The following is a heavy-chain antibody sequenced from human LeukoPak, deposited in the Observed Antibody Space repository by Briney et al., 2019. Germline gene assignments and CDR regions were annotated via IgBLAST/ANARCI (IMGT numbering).Heavy chain of an antibody. CDR2: ISWDSGSI. V-gene: IGHV3-9*01. D-gene: IGHD1-26*01. J-gene: IGHJ6*02. CDR3: AKDISGSYSNMSHYYGMDV. Sequence: HPGRSLRLSCAVSGFIFHDHAMHWVRQAPGKGLEWVSGISWDSGSIGYADSVKGRFTISRDNAKNSLFLQMDSLRGDDTALYYCAKDISGSYSNMSHYYGMDVWGQGTPVTVSS. CDR1: GFIFHDHA.